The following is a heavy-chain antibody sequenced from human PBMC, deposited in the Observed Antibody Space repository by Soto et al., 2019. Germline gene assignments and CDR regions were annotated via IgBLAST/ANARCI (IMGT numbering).Heavy chain of an antibody. D-gene: IGHD1-7*01. CDR2: ISGSGGST. V-gene: IGHV3-23*01. CDR3: AKDQGNWNYRAVDY. Sequence: EVQLLESGGGLVQPGGSLRLSCAASGFTFSSYAMSWVRQAPGKGLEWVSAISGSGGSTYYADSVKGRFTISRDNSKNMLYLQMNSLRAEDTAVYYCAKDQGNWNYRAVDYWGQGTLVTVSS. J-gene: IGHJ4*02. CDR1: GFTFSSYA.